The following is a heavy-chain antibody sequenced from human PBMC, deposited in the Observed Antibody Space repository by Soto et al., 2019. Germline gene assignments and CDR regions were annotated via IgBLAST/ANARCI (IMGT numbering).Heavy chain of an antibody. CDR1: GGSISSYY. CDR2: IYYSGST. V-gene: IGHV4-59*06. CDR3: ARRYGYAFDI. D-gene: IGHD4-17*01. Sequence: SETLSLTCTVAGGSISSYYWIRIRQHPGKGLEWIGYIYYSGSTYYNPSLKSRVTISVDTSKNQFSLKLSSVTAADTAVYYCARRYGYAFDIWGQGTMVTVS. J-gene: IGHJ3*02.